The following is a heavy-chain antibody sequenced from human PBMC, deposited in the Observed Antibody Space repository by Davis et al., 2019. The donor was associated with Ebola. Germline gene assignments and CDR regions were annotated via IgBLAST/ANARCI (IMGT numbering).Heavy chain of an antibody. D-gene: IGHD4-17*01. CDR1: GYTFTSYY. J-gene: IGHJ6*04. Sequence: AASVKVSCKASGYTFTSYYMHWVRQAPGQGLEWMGWISAYNGNTNYAQKLQGRVTMTTDTSTSTAYMELRSLRSDDTAVYYCARRKTVKYGDRNVRILYYYYGMDVWGKGTTVTVSS. CDR3: ARRKTVKYGDRNVRILYYYYGMDV. CDR2: ISAYNGNT. V-gene: IGHV1-18*04.